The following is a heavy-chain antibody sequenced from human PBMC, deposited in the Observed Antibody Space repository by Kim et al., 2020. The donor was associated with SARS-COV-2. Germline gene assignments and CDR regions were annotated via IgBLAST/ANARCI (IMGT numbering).Heavy chain of an antibody. V-gene: IGHV3-30*02. J-gene: IGHJ6*02. Sequence: RFTISRDNSKNTLYLQMNSLRAEDTAVYYCAKEIRYYDILTGYSHYGMDVWGQGTTVTVSS. D-gene: IGHD3-9*01. CDR3: AKEIRYYDILTGYSHYGMDV.